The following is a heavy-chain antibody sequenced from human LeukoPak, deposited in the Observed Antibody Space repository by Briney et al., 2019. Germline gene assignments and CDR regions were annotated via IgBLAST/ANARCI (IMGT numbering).Heavy chain of an antibody. Sequence: GGSLRLSCAASGFTFSSYAMSWVRQAPGKGLEWVSGISGSGDSAYYADSVKGRFTISRDNSKNTLYLQMNSLRAEDTAVYYCARRSGIAVAGAFDYWGQGTLVTVSS. V-gene: IGHV3-23*01. J-gene: IGHJ4*02. CDR1: GFTFSSYA. D-gene: IGHD6-19*01. CDR3: ARRSGIAVAGAFDY. CDR2: ISGSGDSA.